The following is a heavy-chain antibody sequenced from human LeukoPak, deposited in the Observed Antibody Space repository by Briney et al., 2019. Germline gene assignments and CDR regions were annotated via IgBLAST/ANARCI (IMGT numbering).Heavy chain of an antibody. D-gene: IGHD3-3*01. V-gene: IGHV4-59*08. Sequence: SETLSLTCTVSGGSISSYYWSWIRQSPGKGLEWIGYVHYSGSTSYNPSLKSRVTTSVDTSKNQFSLKLTSVTAADTAVYYCARQYDFWSGLFDYWGQEPWSPSPQ. J-gene: IGHJ4*01. CDR1: GGSISSYY. CDR2: VHYSGST. CDR3: ARQYDFWSGLFDY.